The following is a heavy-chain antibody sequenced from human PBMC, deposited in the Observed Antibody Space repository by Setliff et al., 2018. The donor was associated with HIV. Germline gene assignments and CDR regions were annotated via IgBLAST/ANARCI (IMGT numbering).Heavy chain of an antibody. V-gene: IGHV4-59*01. J-gene: IGHJ4*02. CDR3: ARPSLGIGGGSEFDS. CDR1: GGSISSYY. Sequence: PSETLSLTCNVSGGSISSYYWSWIRQPPGKGLEWIGYIYYSGSTNYNPSLKSRVTISVDTSKNQFSLKLSSVTAADTAVYYCARPSLGIGGGSEFDSWGQGTLVTVSS. D-gene: IGHD3-3*01. CDR2: IYYSGST.